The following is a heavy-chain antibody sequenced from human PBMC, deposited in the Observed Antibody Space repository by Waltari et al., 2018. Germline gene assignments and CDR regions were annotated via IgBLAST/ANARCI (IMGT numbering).Heavy chain of an antibody. D-gene: IGHD2-2*01. Sequence: EVQLLESGGGLVQPGGSLRLSCAASGFTFRSYDMSWVREAPGKGLEWVSVIGSSGRNTYDADSVKGRFTISRDDSKNMVYLQMNSLRTEDTAVYYCAKGPAARTNWFDPWGQGTLVTVSS. CDR1: GFTFRSYD. V-gene: IGHV3-23*01. J-gene: IGHJ5*02. CDR3: AKGPAARTNWFDP. CDR2: IGSSGRNT.